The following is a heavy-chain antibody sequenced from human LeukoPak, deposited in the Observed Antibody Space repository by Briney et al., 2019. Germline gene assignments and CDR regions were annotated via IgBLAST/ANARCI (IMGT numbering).Heavy chain of an antibody. Sequence: GGSLSLSWAASGFTFSSYAMSWVRQAPGEGLEWVSAISGSGGSTYYADSVKVRFTISRDNSKNTLYLQMNSLRAEDTAAYYCAKDADYGDYVGWGCFDYCGQGTLVTVSS. CDR2: ISGSGGST. D-gene: IGHD4-17*01. J-gene: IGHJ4*02. CDR3: AKDADYGDYVGWGCFDY. V-gene: IGHV3-23*01. CDR1: GFTFSSYA.